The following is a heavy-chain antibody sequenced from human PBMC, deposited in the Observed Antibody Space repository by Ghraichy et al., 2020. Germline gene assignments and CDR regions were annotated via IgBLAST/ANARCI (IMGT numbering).Heavy chain of an antibody. CDR3: ARLDYDTSGSFDY. CDR1: GFTFCSYG. Sequence: GGSLRLSCAASGFTFCSYGMHWVRQAPGKGLEWVAVIWYDGSNKYYADSVKGRFTISRDKSKNTLYLQMNSLRAEDTAVYYCARLDYDTSGSFDYWGQGTLVTVSS. CDR2: IWYDGSNK. D-gene: IGHD3-22*01. V-gene: IGHV3-33*01. J-gene: IGHJ4*02.